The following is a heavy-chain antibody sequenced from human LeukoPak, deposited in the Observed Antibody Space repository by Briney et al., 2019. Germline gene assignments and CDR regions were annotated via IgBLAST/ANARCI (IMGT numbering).Heavy chain of an antibody. D-gene: IGHD3-22*01. V-gene: IGHV4-4*07. J-gene: IGHJ4*02. Sequence: SETLSLTCTVSGGSISSYYWSWIRQPAGKGLEWIGRIYTSGSTNYNPSLKSRVTISVDTSKNQFSLKLSSVTAADTAVYYCARVAYDYDSSGSYYFDYWGQGTLVTVSS. CDR1: GGSISSYY. CDR3: ARVAYDYDSSGSYYFDY. CDR2: IYTSGST.